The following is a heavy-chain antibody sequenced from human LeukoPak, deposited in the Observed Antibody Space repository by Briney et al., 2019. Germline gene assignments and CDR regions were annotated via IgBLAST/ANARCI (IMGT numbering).Heavy chain of an antibody. CDR3: ARRDTTYAQFDY. CDR1: GGSISSGSYY. V-gene: IGHV4-61*02. CDR2: IYTSGST. J-gene: IGHJ4*02. Sequence: SQTLSLTCTVSGGSISSGSYYWSWIRQPAGKGLEWIGRIYTSGSTNYNPSLKSRVTISVDTSKNQFSLKLSSVTAADTAVYYCARRDTTYAQFDYWGQGTLVTVSS. D-gene: IGHD1-26*01.